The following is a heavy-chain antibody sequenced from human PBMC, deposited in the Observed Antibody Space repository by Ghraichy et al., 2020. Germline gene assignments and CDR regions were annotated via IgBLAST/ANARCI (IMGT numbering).Heavy chain of an antibody. CDR1: GFTFSTYA. CDR3: ARAAGSSSNDF. D-gene: IGHD6-6*01. CDR2: ISGSGCNT. J-gene: IGHJ4*02. Sequence: GGSLRLSCAASGFTFSTYALSWVRQAPGKGLEWGSAISGSGCNTYYADSVKGQFTISRDNSKNTLFLQMTSLRAEDTAVYYCARAAGSSSNDFWGQGTLVTVSS. V-gene: IGHV3-23*01.